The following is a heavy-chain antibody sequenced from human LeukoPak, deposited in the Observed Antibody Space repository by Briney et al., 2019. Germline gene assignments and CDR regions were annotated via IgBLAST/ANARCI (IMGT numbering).Heavy chain of an antibody. CDR1: GFTFSSYA. CDR2: ISGGGSST. Sequence: PGGSLRLSCAASGFTFSSYAMSWVRQAPGKGLEWVSVISGGGSSTYYADSVKGRFTISRDNSKNTLYLQMNSLRAEDTAVYYCAKDAQCSGGSCYLFHYWGQGTLVTVSS. D-gene: IGHD2-15*01. J-gene: IGHJ4*02. V-gene: IGHV3-23*01. CDR3: AKDAQCSGGSCYLFHY.